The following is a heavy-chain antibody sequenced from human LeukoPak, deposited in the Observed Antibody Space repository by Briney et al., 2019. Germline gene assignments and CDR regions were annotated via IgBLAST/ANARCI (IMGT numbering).Heavy chain of an antibody. CDR3: ASGIRAFDN. CDR2: IKQDGSEK. D-gene: IGHD1-26*01. Sequence: PGGSLRLSCAASGFTFSSYWMSWVRQAPGRGLEWVANIKQDGSEKYYVDSVKGRFTISRDNAKSSLYLQMNSLRGEDTAVYYCASGIRAFDNWGQGTLVTVSA. V-gene: IGHV3-7*01. J-gene: IGHJ4*02. CDR1: GFTFSSYW.